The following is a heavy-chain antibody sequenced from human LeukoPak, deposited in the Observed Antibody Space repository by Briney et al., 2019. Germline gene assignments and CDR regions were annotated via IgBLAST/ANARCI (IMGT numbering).Heavy chain of an antibody. CDR1: NGSISIYY. V-gene: IGHV4-4*07. D-gene: IGHD6-13*01. J-gene: IGHJ4*02. Sequence: PSETLSLTCTVSNGSISIYYWSWVRQPAGKGLEWIGRISASGITNYNPSLKSRVTMSVDTSKNQFSLKLSSVTAADTAVYYCARMIIAAAGTTATYFDYWGQGTLVTVSS. CDR3: ARMIIAAAGTTATYFDY. CDR2: ISASGIT.